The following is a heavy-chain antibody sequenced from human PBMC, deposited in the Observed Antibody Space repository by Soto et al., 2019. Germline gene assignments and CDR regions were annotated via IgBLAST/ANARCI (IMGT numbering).Heavy chain of an antibody. CDR2: IYSGGST. CDR3: ARDLHGDV. V-gene: IGHV3-53*01. CDR1: GFTVSSNY. Sequence: VGSLRLSCAASGFTVSSNYMSWVRQAPGKGLEWVSVIYSGGSTYYADSVKGRFTISRDNSKTTLYLQMNSLRAEDTAVYYCARDLHGDVWGQGTTVTVSS. J-gene: IGHJ6*02.